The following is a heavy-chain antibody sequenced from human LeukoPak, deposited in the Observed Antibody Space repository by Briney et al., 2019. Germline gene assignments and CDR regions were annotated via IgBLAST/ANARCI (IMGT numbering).Heavy chain of an antibody. Sequence: SETLSLTCTVSGGSISSSSYYWGWIRQPPGRGLEWIGSIYYSGSTYYNPSLKSRVTISVDTSKNQFSLKLSSVTAADTAVYYCARHLRIGYCSGGICNTFDYWGQGTLVTVSS. CDR1: GGSISSSSYY. CDR3: ARHLRIGYCSGGICNTFDY. V-gene: IGHV4-39*01. D-gene: IGHD2-15*01. CDR2: IYYSGST. J-gene: IGHJ4*02.